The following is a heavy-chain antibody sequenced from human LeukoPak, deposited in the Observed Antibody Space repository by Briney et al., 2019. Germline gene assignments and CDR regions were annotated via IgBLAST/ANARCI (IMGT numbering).Heavy chain of an antibody. Sequence: QPGGSLRLSCAASGFTFSSYAMSWVRQAPGKGLEWVSAISGSGGSTYYADSVKGRFTISRDNSKNTLYLQMNSLRAEDTAVYYCARKWSGYPQYYYYGMDVWGQGTTVTVSS. CDR1: GFTFSSYA. CDR2: ISGSGGST. CDR3: ARKWSGYPQYYYYGMDV. J-gene: IGHJ6*02. V-gene: IGHV3-23*01. D-gene: IGHD3-3*01.